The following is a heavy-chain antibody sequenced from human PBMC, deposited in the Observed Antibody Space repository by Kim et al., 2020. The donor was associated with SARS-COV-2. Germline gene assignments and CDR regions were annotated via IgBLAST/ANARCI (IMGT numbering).Heavy chain of an antibody. CDR3: TTDLPTGGYSYGAHAFDI. D-gene: IGHD5-18*01. CDR1: GFTFSNAW. V-gene: IGHV3-15*01. CDR2: IKSKTDGGTT. J-gene: IGHJ3*02. Sequence: GGSLRLSCAASGFTFSNAWMSWVRQAPGKGLEWVGRIKSKTDGGTTDYAAPVKGRFTISRDDSKNTLYLQMNSLKTEDTAVYYCTTDLPTGGYSYGAHAFDIWGQGTMVTVSS.